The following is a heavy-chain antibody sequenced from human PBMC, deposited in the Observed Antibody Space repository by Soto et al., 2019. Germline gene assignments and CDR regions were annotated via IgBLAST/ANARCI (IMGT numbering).Heavy chain of an antibody. Sequence: QVQLVQSGPEVKKPGSSVKVSCKASGGTFRNYPINWVRQAPGQGLEWMGSIFPLTDIPDYAQNFQARLTXXXDTXTSTAYMELNSLTSDDTAIYFCARGPLVVLNYFQSWGQGTLVTVSS. CDR3: ARGPLVVLNYFQS. CDR1: GGTFRNYP. V-gene: IGHV1-69*02. CDR2: IFPLTDIP. J-gene: IGHJ4*02.